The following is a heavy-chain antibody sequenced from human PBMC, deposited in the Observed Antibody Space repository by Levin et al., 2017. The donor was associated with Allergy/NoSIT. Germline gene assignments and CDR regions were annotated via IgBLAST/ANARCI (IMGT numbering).Heavy chain of an antibody. CDR3: ASGRGAIDC. CDR1: GFTFNTHE. CDR2: INSDSSTR. J-gene: IGHJ4*02. V-gene: IGHV3-48*03. D-gene: IGHD1-26*01. Sequence: GGSLRLSCVSSGFTFNTHEMNWVRQAPGKGLEWLSYINSDSSTRHYADSVKGRFTMSRDNAKNSLFLQMNSLRVEDTAVYYCASGRGAIDCWGQGTLVTVSS.